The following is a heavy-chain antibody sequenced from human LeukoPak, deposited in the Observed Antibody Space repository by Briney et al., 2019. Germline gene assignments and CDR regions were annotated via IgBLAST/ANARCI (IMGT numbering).Heavy chain of an antibody. D-gene: IGHD3-9*01. V-gene: IGHV4-4*07. CDR3: ARATPHYGILTGYYRYYYYMDV. J-gene: IGHJ6*03. Sequence: SETLSLTCTVSGGSISSYYWSWIRQPAGKGLEWIGRIYTSGSTNYNPSLKSRVTMSVDTSKNRFSLKLSSVTAADTAVYYCARATPHYGILTGYYRYYYYMDVWGKGTTVTVSS. CDR2: IYTSGST. CDR1: GGSISSYY.